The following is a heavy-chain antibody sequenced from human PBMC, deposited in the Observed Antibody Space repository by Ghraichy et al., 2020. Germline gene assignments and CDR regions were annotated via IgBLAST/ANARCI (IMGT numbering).Heavy chain of an antibody. Sequence: GESLNTSCSGSGYIFANYWIGWVRRMPGKGLELMGIIYPGDSDTKYSPSFQGHVTISADKSSNTAYLQWNSLKASDTAMYYCARRERIYGSGSFYNGADYWGQGTLVTVSS. D-gene: IGHD3-10*01. CDR1: GYIFANYW. J-gene: IGHJ4*02. CDR3: ARRERIYGSGSFYNGADY. V-gene: IGHV5-51*01. CDR2: IYPGDSDT.